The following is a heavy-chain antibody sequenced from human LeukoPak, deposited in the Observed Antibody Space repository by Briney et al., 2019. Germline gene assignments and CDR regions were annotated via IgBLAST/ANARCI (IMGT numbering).Heavy chain of an antibody. CDR2: TYWDDDK. Sequence: SGPTLVKPTQTLTLTCTFSGFSLSTSRVGVGWIRQPPGKALEWLALTYWDDDKRYSPSLKSRLTITKDTSKNQVVLIMTNMDPVDTATYYCAHHLYSSSLFDYWGQGTLVTVSS. CDR3: AHHLYSSSLFDY. J-gene: IGHJ4*02. D-gene: IGHD6-6*01. V-gene: IGHV2-5*02. CDR1: GFSLSTSRVG.